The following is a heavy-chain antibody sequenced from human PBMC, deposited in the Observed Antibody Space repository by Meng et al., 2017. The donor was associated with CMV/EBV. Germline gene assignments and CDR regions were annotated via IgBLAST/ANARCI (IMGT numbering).Heavy chain of an antibody. J-gene: IGHJ2*01. CDR1: GGTFSSYA. Sequence: QGQLVQAGAWGKKPGSSVKVSCQAPGGTFSSYAISWVRQAPGQGLEWMGGIIPIFGTANYAQKFQGRVTITADESTSTAYMELSSLRSEDTAVYYCASVTGIGWWYFDLWGRGTLVTVSS. CDR2: IIPIFGTA. D-gene: IGHD1-20*01. V-gene: IGHV1-69*12. CDR3: ASVTGIGWWYFDL.